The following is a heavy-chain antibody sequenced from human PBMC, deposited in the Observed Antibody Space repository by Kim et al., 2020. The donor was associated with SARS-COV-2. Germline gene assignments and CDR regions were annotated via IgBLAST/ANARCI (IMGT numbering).Heavy chain of an antibody. V-gene: IGHV4-34*01. J-gene: IGHJ4*02. CDR2: INHSGST. CDR1: GGSFSGYY. CDR3: ARVNPQRTHSSSWWTMCRSFDY. D-gene: IGHD6-13*01. Sequence: SETLSLTCAVYGGSFSGYYWSWIRQPPGKGLEWIGEINHSGSTNYNPSLKSRVTISVDTSKNQFSLKLSSVTAADTAVYYWARVNPQRTHSSSWWTMCRSFDYWGQGTLVTVSS.